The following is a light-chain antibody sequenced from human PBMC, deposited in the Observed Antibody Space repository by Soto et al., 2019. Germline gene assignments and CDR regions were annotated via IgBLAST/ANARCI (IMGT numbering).Light chain of an antibody. J-gene: IGKJ1*01. Sequence: DILITGAPSTMSASVGDGVTMTCRASQSISSWLAWYQQKPGKAPKLLIYDASSLESGVPSRFSGSGSGTEFTLTISSLQPDEFATYYCQQYNSYRTFGQGTKVDIK. CDR2: DAS. CDR3: QQYNSYRT. CDR1: QSISSW. V-gene: IGKV1-5*01.